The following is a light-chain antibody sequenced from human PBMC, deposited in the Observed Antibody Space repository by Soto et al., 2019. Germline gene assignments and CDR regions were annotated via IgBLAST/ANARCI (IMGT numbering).Light chain of an antibody. J-gene: IGKJ1*01. CDR2: KVS. Sequence: DIVMTQSPLALAVTLGQPASISCRSSHSLVFGDGNTYLNWFQQRPGQSPRRLIYKVSRRDSGVAERFSGSGLGTAFTLKISRVEAEDVGVYYCVHTVQWPWTFGQGTTVEIK. CDR3: VHTVQWPWT. V-gene: IGKV2-30*01. CDR1: HSLVFGDGNTY.